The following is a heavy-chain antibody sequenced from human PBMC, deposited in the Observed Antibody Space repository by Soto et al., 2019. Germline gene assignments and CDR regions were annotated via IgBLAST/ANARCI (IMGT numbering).Heavy chain of an antibody. CDR2: MNPNNGDT. D-gene: IGHD2-8*01. CDR1: GYTFSSFE. V-gene: IGHV1-8*01. CDR3: ATWVSATDFDS. Sequence: QVRLVQSGAEVKKPGASVKVSCKASGYTFSSFEIHWVRQAAGQGLEWMGWMNPNNGDTGHAQKFQGRVTMTRNTSISTAFMELSSLRSEDTAMFYCATWVSATDFDSWGQGTLVTVSS. J-gene: IGHJ4*02.